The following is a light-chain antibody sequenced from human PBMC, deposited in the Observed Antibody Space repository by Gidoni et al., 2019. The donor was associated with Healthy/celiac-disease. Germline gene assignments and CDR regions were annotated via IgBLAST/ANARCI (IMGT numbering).Light chain of an antibody. Sequence: DIQMTQSPSTLSASVGDRVTITCRASQSISSWLAWYQQKPGKAPKLLIYKASSLESGVPSRFSGSGSGTEFTLTSSSLQPDDFATYYCQQYNSYSYTFXXXTKLEIK. CDR2: KAS. J-gene: IGKJ2*01. CDR3: QQYNSYSYT. V-gene: IGKV1-5*03. CDR1: QSISSW.